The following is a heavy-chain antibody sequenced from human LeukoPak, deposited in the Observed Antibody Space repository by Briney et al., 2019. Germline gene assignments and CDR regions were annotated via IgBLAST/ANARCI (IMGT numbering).Heavy chain of an antibody. CDR2: INPNSGGT. Sequence: ASVKVSCKASGYTFTGYYMHWVRQAPGQGLEWMGWINPNSGGTNYAQKFQGRVTMTRDTSISTAYMELSRLRSDDTAVYYCAREWPLVVVPAARGPHEVSNEYYYYMDVWGKGTTVTVSS. CDR1: GYTFTGYY. V-gene: IGHV1-2*02. D-gene: IGHD2-2*01. CDR3: AREWPLVVVPAARGPHEVSNEYYYYMDV. J-gene: IGHJ6*03.